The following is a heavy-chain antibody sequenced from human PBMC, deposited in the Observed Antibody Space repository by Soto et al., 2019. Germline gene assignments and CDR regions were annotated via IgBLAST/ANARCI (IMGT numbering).Heavy chain of an antibody. Sequence: EVQVLESGGGLVQPGGSLRLSCAASGFTFSSYAMSWVRQAPGQGLEWVSAISGSGSNPYYADSVKGRFTISRDNSKNTLYLQRNSLRAKDTTLYYWAKTVAMTIRDGFDPWGQGTLVTFSS. V-gene: IGHV3-23*01. J-gene: IGHJ5*02. CDR2: ISGSGSNP. D-gene: IGHD4-17*01. CDR1: GFTFSSYA. CDR3: AKTVAMTIRDGFDP.